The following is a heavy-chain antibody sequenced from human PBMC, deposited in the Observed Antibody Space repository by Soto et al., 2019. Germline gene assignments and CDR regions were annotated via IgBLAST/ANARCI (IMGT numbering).Heavy chain of an antibody. J-gene: IGHJ4*02. CDR3: ARDLGDGYNYVPVY. V-gene: IGHV4-59*01. CDR2: IYYSGST. CDR1: GGSISSDY. D-gene: IGHD5-12*01. Sequence: SETLSLTCTVSGGSISSDYWSWIRQPPGKGLEWIGYIYYSGSTNYNPSLKSRVTISVDTSKNQFSLKLSSVTAADTAVYYCARDLGDGYNYVPVYWGQGTLVTVS.